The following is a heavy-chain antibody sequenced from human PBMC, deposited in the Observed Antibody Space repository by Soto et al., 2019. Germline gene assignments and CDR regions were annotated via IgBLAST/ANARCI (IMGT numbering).Heavy chain of an antibody. CDR1: GGSISSGGYY. CDR3: ARGVMGELSYFDY. D-gene: IGHD1-26*01. Sequence: SETLSLTCTVSGGSISSGGYYWSWIRQHPGKGLEWIGYIYYSGSTYYNPSLKSRVTISVDTSKNQFSLKLSSVTAADTAVYYCARGVMGELSYFDYWGQGTLVPVSS. J-gene: IGHJ4*02. CDR2: IYYSGST. V-gene: IGHV4-31*03.